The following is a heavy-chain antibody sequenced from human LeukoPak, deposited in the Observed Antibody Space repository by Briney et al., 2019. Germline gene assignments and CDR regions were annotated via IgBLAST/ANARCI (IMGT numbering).Heavy chain of an antibody. V-gene: IGHV4-4*02. CDR2: IYHSGST. D-gene: IGHD2-2*01. CDR1: GGSISSSNW. CDR3: ARDPQPTIVVVPAAIDY. J-gene: IGHJ4*02. Sequence: PSETLSLTCAVSGGSISSSNWWSWVRQPPGKGLEWIGEIYHSGSTNYNPSLKSRVTISVDKSKNQSSLKLSSVTAADTAVYYCARDPQPTIVVVPAAIDYWGQGTLVTVSS.